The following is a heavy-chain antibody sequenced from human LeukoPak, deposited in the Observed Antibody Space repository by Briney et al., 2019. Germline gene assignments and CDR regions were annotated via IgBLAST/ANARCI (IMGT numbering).Heavy chain of an antibody. Sequence: GGSLRLSCAASGLTLSGDAMHWVRQAPGKGLEWVAVISYDGSNKYYADSVKGRFTISRDNSKNTLYLQMNSLRAEDTAVYYCARAMVRVPMDVWGKGTTVTVSS. CDR3: ARAMVRVPMDV. CDR1: GLTLSGDA. D-gene: IGHD3-10*01. V-gene: IGHV3-30*01. CDR2: ISYDGSNK. J-gene: IGHJ6*03.